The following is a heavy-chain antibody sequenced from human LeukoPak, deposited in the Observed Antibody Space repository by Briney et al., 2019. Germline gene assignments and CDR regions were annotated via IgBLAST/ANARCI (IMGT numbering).Heavy chain of an antibody. D-gene: IGHD6-13*01. J-gene: IGHJ5*02. CDR2: IRSKTCGGTI. Sequence: GGSLRLSCTASGFTFGDYAMSWFRQAPGKGLEWVGFIRSKTCGGTIEYAASVKGRFTISRDDSKSVAYLQMNSLKTEDTALYYCTRWEGIAAAAWGQGTLVTVSS. V-gene: IGHV3-49*03. CDR1: GFTFGDYA. CDR3: TRWEGIAAAA.